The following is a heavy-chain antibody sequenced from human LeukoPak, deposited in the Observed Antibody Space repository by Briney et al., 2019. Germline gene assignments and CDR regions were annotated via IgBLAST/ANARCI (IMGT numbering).Heavy chain of an antibody. D-gene: IGHD6-13*01. CDR2: ISKDGTNK. Sequence: GGSLRLSCAASGFTFSNYAIHWVSQAPGKGLEWAALISKDGTNKYYPDSVKGRFTISRDNSKNTLYLQMNSLRAEDTAVYYCAILGYSSSVFDCWGQGTLVTVSS. J-gene: IGHJ4*02. CDR3: AILGYSSSVFDC. V-gene: IGHV3-30-3*01. CDR1: GFTFSNYA.